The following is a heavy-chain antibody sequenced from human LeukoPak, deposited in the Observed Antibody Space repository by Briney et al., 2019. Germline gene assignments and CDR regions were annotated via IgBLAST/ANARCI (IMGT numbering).Heavy chain of an antibody. J-gene: IGHJ3*01. CDR2: ISDTGSPI. CDR1: GFTFSSHE. V-gene: IGHV3-48*03. CDR3: ARQTLGATAYSAFDF. Sequence: GGSLRLSCAASGFTFSSHEMHWVRQAPGKGLEWVSYISDTGSPIYYADSVKGRFTVSRDNAKNSLYLQMKSLRAEDTALYYCARQTLGATAYSAFDFWGQGTLVIVSS. D-gene: IGHD3-16*01.